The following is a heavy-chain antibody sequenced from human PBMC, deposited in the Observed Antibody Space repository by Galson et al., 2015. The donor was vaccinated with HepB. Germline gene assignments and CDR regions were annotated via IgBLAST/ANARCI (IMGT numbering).Heavy chain of an antibody. D-gene: IGHD3-16*01. CDR1: GFTFDDYA. J-gene: IGHJ4*02. CDR3: AKARGSSSGRGIGF. Sequence: SLRLSCAASGFTFDDYAMHWVRQAPGRGLEWVSGISWHSGNIAYADSVKGRFTISRDNAKRSLYLQMNSLRTEDMALYYCAKARGSSSGRGIGFWGQGTLVTVSS. CDR2: ISWHSGNI. V-gene: IGHV3-9*03.